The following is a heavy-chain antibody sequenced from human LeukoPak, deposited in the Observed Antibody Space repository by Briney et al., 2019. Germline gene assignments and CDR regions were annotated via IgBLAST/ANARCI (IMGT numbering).Heavy chain of an antibody. D-gene: IGHD3-10*01. CDR1: GFTFTTYS. V-gene: IGHV3-64D*06. Sequence: GGSLRLSCSASGFTFTTYSMYWVRQAPGKGLEYVSAISNNGDSTYYADSVKGGFTISRDNSKSTLYLQLSSLRAEDTVVYSCVKGWVRGVMNYWGQGTLVTVSS. CDR3: VKGWVRGVMNY. J-gene: IGHJ4*02. CDR2: ISNNGDST.